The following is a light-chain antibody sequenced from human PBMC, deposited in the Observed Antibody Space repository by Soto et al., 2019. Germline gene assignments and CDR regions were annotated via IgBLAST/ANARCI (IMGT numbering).Light chain of an antibody. J-gene: IGKJ5*01. CDR1: QGIGSW. CDR2: AAS. Sequence: DIQMTQSPSSVSASVGDRVTGTCRASQGIGSWLAWYQKKPGKAPILLIYAASSLQSGVPSRFSGSGSGTDFTLTISSLQPEDCAIYFCQQANSFPITFGQGTQREIK. CDR3: QQANSFPIT. V-gene: IGKV1-12*01.